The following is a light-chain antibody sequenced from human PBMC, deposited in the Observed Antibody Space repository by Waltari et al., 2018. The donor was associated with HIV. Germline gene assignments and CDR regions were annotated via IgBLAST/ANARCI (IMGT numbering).Light chain of an antibody. CDR3: ASFTGDKTLL. J-gene: IGLJ3*02. CDR2: DVD. V-gene: IGLV2-14*03. CDR1: DSDFGLYIF. Sequence: SAVTQPASVSGLPGQSITISCSGHDSDFGLYIFVSWYQQPPGTLPSLILFDVDSRPSGISARFSGSKSGHTASLHISGLRAEDEADYYCASFTGDKTLLFGGGTKVTVL.